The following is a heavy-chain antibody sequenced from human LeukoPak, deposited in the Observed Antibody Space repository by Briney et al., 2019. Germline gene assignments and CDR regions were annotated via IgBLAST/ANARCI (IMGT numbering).Heavy chain of an antibody. D-gene: IGHD5-12*01. CDR2: IISTGTI. J-gene: IGHJ3*02. CDR3: ARVYGGGYDFRGAFDI. CDR1: GASISGYY. V-gene: IGHV4-59*01. Sequence: PSETLSLTCTVSGASISGYYWSWIRQPPGKRLEWIGYIISTGTINYNPSLKSRVTISIDTSKNQLSLQLTSVTAADTAVYYCARVYGGGYDFRGAFDIWGQGTMVTVSS.